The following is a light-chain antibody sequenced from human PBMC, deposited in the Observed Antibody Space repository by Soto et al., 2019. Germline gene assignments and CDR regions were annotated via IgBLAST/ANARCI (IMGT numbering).Light chain of an antibody. CDR2: RDT. V-gene: IGLV3-9*01. CDR1: NIGSKN. CDR3: HMWDSSTVV. J-gene: IGLJ3*02. Sequence: SYELTQPLSVSVALGQTARVTCGGNNIGSKNVHWYQQKPGQAPVLVIYRDTYRPSGIPERFSGSNSGNTATLTISSAQGGDEADYYCHMWDSSTVVFGGGTKVTVL.